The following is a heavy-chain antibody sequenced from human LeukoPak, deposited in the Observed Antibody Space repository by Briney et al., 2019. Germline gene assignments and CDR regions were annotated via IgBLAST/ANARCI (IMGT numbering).Heavy chain of an antibody. J-gene: IGHJ4*02. V-gene: IGHV4-59*12. D-gene: IGHD6-13*01. Sequence: PSETLSLTCTVSGGSISSYYWSWIRQPPGKGLEWIGYIYYSGSTNYNPSLKSRVTISVDTSKSQFSLKLSSVTAADTAVYYCARGRGQPTFDYWGQGTLVTVSS. CDR1: GGSISSYY. CDR3: ARGRGQPTFDY. CDR2: IYYSGST.